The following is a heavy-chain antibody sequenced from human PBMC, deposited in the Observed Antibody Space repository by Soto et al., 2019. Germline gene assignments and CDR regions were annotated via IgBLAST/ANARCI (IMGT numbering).Heavy chain of an antibody. V-gene: IGHV4-59*04. D-gene: IGHD3-16*01. CDR2: IYYTGTT. CDR1: GSSISSQY. J-gene: IGHJ6*02. Sequence: SETLSLTCTVSGSSISSQYWTWIRQPPGKGMEWIGSIYYTGTTYYNPSLKSRVTISVDTSKNQFSLKLSSVTAADTAVYYCARRSNRGVYYYYGMDVWGQGTTVTVSS. CDR3: ARRSNRGVYYYYGMDV.